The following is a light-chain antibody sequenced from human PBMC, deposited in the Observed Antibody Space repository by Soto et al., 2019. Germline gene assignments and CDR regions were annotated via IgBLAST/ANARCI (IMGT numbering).Light chain of an antibody. V-gene: IGKV1-27*01. J-gene: IGKJ4*01. Sequence: DVQMTQSPSSLSAFVGDRVTITCRASQGIAPYLAWFQQKPGKVPKLLIYATSTLQSGVPSRFSGSGSGTEFTLTISSLQPEDVGTYYCQKYNSVPLAFGGGTKVEIK. CDR3: QKYNSVPLA. CDR2: ATS. CDR1: QGIAPY.